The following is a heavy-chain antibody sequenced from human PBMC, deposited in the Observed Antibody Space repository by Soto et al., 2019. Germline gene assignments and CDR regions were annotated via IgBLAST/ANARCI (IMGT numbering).Heavy chain of an antibody. CDR2: IIPIFGTA. V-gene: IGHV1-69*06. CDR3: ARAEKLVGAKFDY. CDR1: GGTFSSYA. D-gene: IGHD1-26*01. J-gene: IGHJ4*02. Sequence: SVKVSCKASGGTFSSYAISWVRQAPGQGLEWMGGIIPIFGTANYAQKFQGRVTITADKSTSTAYMELSSLRSEDTAVYYCARAEKLVGAKFDYWGQGTLVTVSS.